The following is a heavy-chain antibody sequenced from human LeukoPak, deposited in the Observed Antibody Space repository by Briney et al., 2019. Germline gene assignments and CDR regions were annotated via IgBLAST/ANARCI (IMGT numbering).Heavy chain of an antibody. V-gene: IGHV3-30-3*01. J-gene: IGHJ4*02. D-gene: IGHD3-3*01. CDR2: ISYDGSNK. CDR1: GFTFSSYA. Sequence: PGGSLRLSCAASGFTFSSYAMHWVRQAPGKGLEWVAVISYDGSNKYYADSVKGRFTISRDNSKNTLYLQMNSLRAEDTAVYYCARDLNDFWSGYPPDYWGQGTLVTVSS. CDR3: ARDLNDFWSGYPPDY.